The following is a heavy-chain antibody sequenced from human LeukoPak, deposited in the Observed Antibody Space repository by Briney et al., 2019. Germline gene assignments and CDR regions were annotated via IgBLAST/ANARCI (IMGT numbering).Heavy chain of an antibody. Sequence: SETLSLTCTVSVDSISSYYWSWIRQPPGKGLEWIGYIYYSGSTTYNPSPKSRVTISVDTSKNQFSLRLNSVAAADTAVYYCARMYSGTSYYFDFWGQGTLVTVSS. J-gene: IGHJ4*02. V-gene: IGHV4-59*01. D-gene: IGHD1-26*01. CDR2: IYYSGST. CDR3: ARMYSGTSYYFDF. CDR1: VDSISSYY.